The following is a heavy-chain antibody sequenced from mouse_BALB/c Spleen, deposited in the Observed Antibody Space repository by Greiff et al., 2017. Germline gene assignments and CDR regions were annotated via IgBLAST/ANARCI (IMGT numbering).Heavy chain of an antibody. D-gene: IGHD1-1*01. CDR2: ISSGGSYT. V-gene: IGHV5-6-4*01. CDR1: GFTFSSYT. J-gene: IGHJ2*01. Sequence: EVKLVESGGGLVKPGGSLKLSCAASGFTFSSYTMSWVRQTPEKRLEWVATISSGGSYTYYPDSVKGRFTISRDNAKNTLYLQMSSLKSEDTAMYYCTREDGSSYTLDYWGQGTTLTVSS. CDR3: TREDGSSYTLDY.